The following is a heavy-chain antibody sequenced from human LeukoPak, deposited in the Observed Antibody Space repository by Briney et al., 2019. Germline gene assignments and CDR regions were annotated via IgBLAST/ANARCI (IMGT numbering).Heavy chain of an antibody. V-gene: IGHV3-21*01. CDR1: GFTFSSYS. J-gene: IGHJ3*02. CDR2: ISSSSSYI. CDR3: ARKGAAVSAFDI. Sequence: GGSLRLSCAASGFTFSSYSMNRVRQAPGKGLEWVSSISSSSSYIYYADSVKGRFTISRDNAKNSLYLQMNSLRAEDTAVYYCARKGAAVSAFDIWGQGTMVTVSS. D-gene: IGHD1-26*01.